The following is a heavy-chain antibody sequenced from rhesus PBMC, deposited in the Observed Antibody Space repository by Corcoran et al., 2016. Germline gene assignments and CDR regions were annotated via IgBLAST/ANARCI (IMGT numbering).Heavy chain of an antibody. D-gene: IGHD6-25*01. CDR1: GCSISSNY. V-gene: IGHV4-160*01. Sequence: QVQLQESGPGLVKPSETLSLTCSVSGCSISSNYWSLIRQAPGQGLEWIGRLYGSGGSTDYNHSRKSRVTISTDTAKNQFSLKLSAVTAADTAVYYWARERPLGGSWNCFDYWGQGVLVTVSS. CDR2: LYGSGGST. J-gene: IGHJ4*01. CDR3: ARERPLGGSWNCFDY.